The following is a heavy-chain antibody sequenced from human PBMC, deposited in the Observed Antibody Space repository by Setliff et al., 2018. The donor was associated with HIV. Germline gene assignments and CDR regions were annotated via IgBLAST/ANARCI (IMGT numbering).Heavy chain of an antibody. Sequence: SVKVSCKASGDTFKGYAFTWVRQAPGQGLEWMGDFLAVLRKPTHAERFQDRLTITADESTSTAYMELRDLRPEDTAVYFCASPRSAGTYQGAFYYFLHVWGKGTPVTVSS. D-gene: IGHD1-26*01. CDR3: ASPRSAGTYQGAFYYFLHV. CDR1: GDTFKGYA. J-gene: IGHJ6*03. V-gene: IGHV1-69*13. CDR2: FLAVLRKP.